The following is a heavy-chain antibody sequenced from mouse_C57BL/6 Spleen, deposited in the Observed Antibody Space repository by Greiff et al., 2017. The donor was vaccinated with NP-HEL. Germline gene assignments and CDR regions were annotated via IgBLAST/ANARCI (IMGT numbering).Heavy chain of an antibody. V-gene: IGHV1-15*01. CDR3: TWDGYDWFAY. Sequence: VQLQQSGAELVRPGASVTLSCKASGYTFTDYEMHWVKQTPVHGLEWIGAIDPETGGTAYNQKFKGKAILTADKSSSTAYMELRSLTSEDSAVYYCTWDGYDWFAYWGQGTLVTVSA. D-gene: IGHD2-2*01. CDR1: GYTFTDYE. CDR2: IDPETGGT. J-gene: IGHJ3*01.